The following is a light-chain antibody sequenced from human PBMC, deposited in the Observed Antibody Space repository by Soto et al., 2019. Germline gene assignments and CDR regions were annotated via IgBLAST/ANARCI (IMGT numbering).Light chain of an antibody. CDR3: SSYTSSSTYV. CDR1: SSDVGRYNY. Sequence: QSALTQPASVSGSPGQSITFSCTGTSSDVGRYNYVSWYQQHPGKAPKLMIYDVSNRPSGVSNRFSGSKSGNTASLTISGLQAEDEADYYCSSYTSSSTYVFGTGTKVTVL. J-gene: IGLJ1*01. V-gene: IGLV2-14*01. CDR2: DVS.